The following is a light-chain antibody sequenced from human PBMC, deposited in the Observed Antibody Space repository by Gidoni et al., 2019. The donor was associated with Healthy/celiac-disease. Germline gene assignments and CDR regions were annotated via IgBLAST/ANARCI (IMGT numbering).Light chain of an antibody. J-gene: IGKJ3*01. V-gene: IGKV3-11*01. CDR3: EGSSDEDRFA. Sequence: LSTHCPATLSLSPGERAILSFRASQSVSSYLAWYQQNPGQAPRLLNYDANNRATGIPAGLSGSGTGTDCTRSSSKQEPEDSAVDNCEGSSDEDRFAFGAXTKVDIK. CDR2: DAN. CDR1: QSVSSY.